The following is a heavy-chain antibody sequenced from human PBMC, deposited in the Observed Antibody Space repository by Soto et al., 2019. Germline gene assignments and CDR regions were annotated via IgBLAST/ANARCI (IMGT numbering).Heavy chain of an antibody. CDR3: ARAPPGGAAAGAWHFQH. Sequence: QVQLVQTGAAVKKPGSSVKVSCKASGGTFSSYAISWVRQATGQGLEWMGGIIPIFGTANYAQKFQGRVTITADESPSTAYMELSSLRSEDTAVYYCARAPPGGAAAGAWHFQHWGQGTLVTVSS. D-gene: IGHD6-13*01. J-gene: IGHJ1*01. CDR2: IIPIFGTA. CDR1: GGTFSSYA. V-gene: IGHV1-69*01.